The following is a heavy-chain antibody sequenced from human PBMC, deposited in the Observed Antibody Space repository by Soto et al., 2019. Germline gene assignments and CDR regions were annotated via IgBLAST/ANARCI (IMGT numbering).Heavy chain of an antibody. V-gene: IGHV2-70*01. CDR1: GFSLSTSGMC. CDR3: ARTPAGWFGEPPPRYYYGMDV. CDR2: IDWDDDK. J-gene: IGHJ6*02. D-gene: IGHD3-10*01. Sequence: SGPTLVNPTQTLTLTCTFSGFSLSTSGMCVSWIRQPPGKALEWLALIDWDDDKYYSTSLKTRLTISKDTSKNQVVLTMTNMDPVDTATYYCARTPAGWFGEPPPRYYYGMDVWGQGTTVTVSS.